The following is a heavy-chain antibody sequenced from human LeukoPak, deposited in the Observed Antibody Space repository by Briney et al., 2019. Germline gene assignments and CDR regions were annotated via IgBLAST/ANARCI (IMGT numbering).Heavy chain of an antibody. Sequence: SETLSLTCTVSGGSISSSSYYWGWIRQPPGKGLEWIGSIYYSGSTYYNPSLKSRVTISVDTSKNQFSLKLSSVTAADTAVYYCARLGYCSSTSCYSVIDMDVWGKGTTVTISS. V-gene: IGHV4-39*07. J-gene: IGHJ6*03. D-gene: IGHD2-2*01. CDR1: GGSISSSSYY. CDR2: IYYSGST. CDR3: ARLGYCSSTSCYSVIDMDV.